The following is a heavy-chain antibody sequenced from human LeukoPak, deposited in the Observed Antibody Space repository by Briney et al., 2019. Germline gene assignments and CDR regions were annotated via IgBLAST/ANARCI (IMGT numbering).Heavy chain of an antibody. CDR2: IRYDGSDT. J-gene: IGHJ5*02. CDR3: ARVLGTYFHDTNTFDP. V-gene: IGHV3-30*02. D-gene: IGHD3-22*01. CDR1: GFLFSRYG. Sequence: GGSLRLSCAASGFLFSRYGMHWVRQAPGGGLEWVALIRYDGSDTYYAASVKGRFTISRDDSKNTLHLQMNSLRTEDTAIYYCARVLGTYFHDTNTFDPWGQGTLVTVSS.